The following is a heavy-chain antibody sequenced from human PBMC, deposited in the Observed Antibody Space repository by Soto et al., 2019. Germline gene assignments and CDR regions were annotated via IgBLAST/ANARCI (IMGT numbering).Heavy chain of an antibody. CDR2: INPSGGST. D-gene: IGHD1-26*01. CDR1: GYTFTSYY. CDR3: ARRGPYSGSYFYFDY. V-gene: IGHV1-46*01. J-gene: IGHJ4*02. Sequence: QVQLVQSGAEVKKPGASVKVSCKASGYTFTSYYMHWVRQAPGQGLEWMGIINPSGGSTSYAQKYQGRVTMTRDTSTSTVYMELSSLRSEDTAVYYCARRGPYSGSYFYFDYWGQGTLVTVSS.